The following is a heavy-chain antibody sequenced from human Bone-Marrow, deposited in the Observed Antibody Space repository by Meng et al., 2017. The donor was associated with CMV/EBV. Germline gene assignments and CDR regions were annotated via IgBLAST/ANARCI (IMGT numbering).Heavy chain of an antibody. D-gene: IGHD2-21*01. CDR1: GGSISSSSYY. V-gene: IGHV4-39*07. CDR2: IYYSGST. CDR3: ARDAFSILWWGADY. Sequence: SETLSLTCTVSGGSISSSSYYWGWIRQPPGKGLEWIGSIYYSGSTYYNPSLKRRVTISVDTSKNQFSLKLSSVTAADTAVYYCARDAFSILWWGADYWGQGTLVTVSS. J-gene: IGHJ4*02.